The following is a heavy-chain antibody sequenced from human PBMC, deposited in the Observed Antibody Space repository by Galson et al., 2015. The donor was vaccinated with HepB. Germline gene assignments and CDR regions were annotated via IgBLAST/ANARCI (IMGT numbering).Heavy chain of an antibody. J-gene: IGHJ6*03. Sequence: SVKVSCKASGYTFTSYGISWVRQAPGQGLEWMGWISTYNGNTNYAQKLQGRVTMTTDTSTSTAYMELRSLRSDDTAVYYCARGPDIVVLNYYYMDVWGKGTTVTVSS. D-gene: IGHD2-2*01. CDR3: ARGPDIVVLNYYYMDV. CDR2: ISTYNGNT. CDR1: GYTFTSYG. V-gene: IGHV1-18*01.